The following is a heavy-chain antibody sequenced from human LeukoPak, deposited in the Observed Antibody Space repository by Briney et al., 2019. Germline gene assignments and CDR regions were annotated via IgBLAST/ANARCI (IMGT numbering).Heavy chain of an antibody. Sequence: GASVKVSCKPSGYTFTSYGISWVRQAPGQGLEWMGWISAYNGNTNYAQKLQGRVTMTTDTSTSTAYMELRSLRSDDTAVYYCARGLSSTSLETPGYYYYMDVWGKGTTVTVSS. CDR1: GYTFTSYG. V-gene: IGHV1-18*01. CDR2: ISAYNGNT. CDR3: ARGLSSTSLETPGYYYYMDV. D-gene: IGHD2-2*01. J-gene: IGHJ6*03.